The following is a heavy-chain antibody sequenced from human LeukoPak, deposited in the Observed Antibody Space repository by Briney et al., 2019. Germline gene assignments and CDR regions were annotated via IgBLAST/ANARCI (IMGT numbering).Heavy chain of an antibody. D-gene: IGHD6-19*01. Sequence: EASVTVSCKASGGTFSSYAISWVRQAPGQGLEWMGGIIPIFGTANYAQKFQGRVTITTDESTSTAYMELSSLRSEDTAVYYCARAVAGPYYYYYMDVWGKGTTVTVSS. CDR1: GGTFSSYA. CDR2: IIPIFGTA. V-gene: IGHV1-69*05. CDR3: ARAVAGPYYYYYMDV. J-gene: IGHJ6*03.